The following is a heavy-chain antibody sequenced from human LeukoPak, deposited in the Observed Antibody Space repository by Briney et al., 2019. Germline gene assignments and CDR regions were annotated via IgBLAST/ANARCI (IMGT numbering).Heavy chain of an antibody. D-gene: IGHD6-19*01. CDR2: IYRSGTT. J-gene: IGHJ4*02. Sequence: PSETLSLTCAVSGGSISSTNWWSWVRQPPGKGLEWIGEIYRSGTTNYKPSLKSRVTISLDKSRNHFSLKLTSVTAADSAVYYCARRSPYSTGWSSYFDYWGQGALVTVSS. CDR1: GGSISSTNW. CDR3: ARRSPYSTGWSSYFDY. V-gene: IGHV4-4*02.